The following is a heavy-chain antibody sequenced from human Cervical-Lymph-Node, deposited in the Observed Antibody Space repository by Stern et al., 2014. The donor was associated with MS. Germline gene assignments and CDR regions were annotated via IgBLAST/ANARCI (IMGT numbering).Heavy chain of an antibody. J-gene: IGHJ6*02. V-gene: IGHV1-69*01. CDR1: GGTFSSYA. CDR3: ARGELKEGLVRGMDV. Sequence: VQLEESGAEVKKPGSSVKVSCKASGGTFSSYAISWGRQAPGQGLEGMGGIIPIFGTANYAQKFQGRVTITADESTSTAYMELSSLRSEDTAVYYCARGELKEGLVRGMDVWGQGTTVTVSS. CDR2: IIPIFGTA. D-gene: IGHD1-26*01.